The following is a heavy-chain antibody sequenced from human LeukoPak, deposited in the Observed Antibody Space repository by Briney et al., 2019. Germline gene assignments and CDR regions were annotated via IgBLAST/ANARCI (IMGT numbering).Heavy chain of an antibody. CDR3: ARDNSVRDEAWWFNP. CDR1: GGTFSSYA. D-gene: IGHD5-24*01. CDR2: IIPIFGTA. J-gene: IGHJ5*02. V-gene: IGHV1-69*05. Sequence: GASVKVSCKASGGTFSSYAISWVRQAPGQGLEWMGGIIPIFGTANYAQKFQGRVTLTRDMSTSTDYLELSSLGSEDTAVYYCARDNSVRDEAWWFNPWGQGTLVTVSS.